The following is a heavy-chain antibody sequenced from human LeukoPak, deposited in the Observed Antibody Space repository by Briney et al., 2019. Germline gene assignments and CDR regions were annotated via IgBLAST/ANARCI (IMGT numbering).Heavy chain of an antibody. CDR3: ARDMLAVMVRGVITSWFDP. V-gene: IGHV3-33*01. J-gene: IGHJ5*02. D-gene: IGHD3-10*01. Sequence: GGSLRLSCAASGFTFSSYGMHWVRQAPGKGLEWVAVIWYDGSNKYYADSVKGRFTISRDNSKNTLYLQMNSLRAEDTAVYYCARDMLAVMVRGVITSWFDPWGQGALVTVSS. CDR2: IWYDGSNK. CDR1: GFTFSSYG.